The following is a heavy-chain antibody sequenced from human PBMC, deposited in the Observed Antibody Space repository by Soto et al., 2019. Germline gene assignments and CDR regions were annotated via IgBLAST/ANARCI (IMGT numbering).Heavy chain of an antibody. V-gene: IGHV3-11*01. CDR1: GFCLRDYF. J-gene: IGHJ4*02. CDR2: ISSSGTTT. Sequence: RLSFAASGFCLRDYFARWIRQATAEGLEWVSYISSSGTTTHNAGSVKGRFTISKDNAKNSLYLQMISLRAEDTAVYFCARVRGDSSGSYYFDYWGQGTLVTVSS. D-gene: IGHD3-22*01. CDR3: ARVRGDSSGSYYFDY.